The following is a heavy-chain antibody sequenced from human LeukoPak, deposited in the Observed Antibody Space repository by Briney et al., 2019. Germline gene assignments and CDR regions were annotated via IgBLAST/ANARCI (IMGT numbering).Heavy chain of an antibody. J-gene: IGHJ3*02. D-gene: IGHD3-10*01. CDR3: AKDVYYYGPLRGAFGI. V-gene: IGHV3-30*02. Sequence: PGGSLRLSCAASGFTFSSYGMHWVRQAPGKGLEWVAFIRYDGSNKYYADSVKGRFTISRDNSKNTLYLQMNSLRAEDTAVYYCAKDVYYYGPLRGAFGIWGQGTMVTVSS. CDR2: IRYDGSNK. CDR1: GFTFSSYG.